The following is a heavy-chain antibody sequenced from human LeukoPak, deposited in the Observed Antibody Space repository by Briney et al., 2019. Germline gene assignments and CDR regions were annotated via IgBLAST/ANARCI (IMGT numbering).Heavy chain of an antibody. Sequence: GGSLRLSCAASGFTFSSSWMSWVRQAPGKGLEWVANIKEDGSEKYYVDSVKGRFTISRDNAKNSLYLQMNSLRAEDTAVYYCARDFHDYWGQGTLVTVSS. V-gene: IGHV3-7*01. CDR2: IKEDGSEK. CDR3: ARDFHDY. CDR1: GFTFSSSW. J-gene: IGHJ4*02.